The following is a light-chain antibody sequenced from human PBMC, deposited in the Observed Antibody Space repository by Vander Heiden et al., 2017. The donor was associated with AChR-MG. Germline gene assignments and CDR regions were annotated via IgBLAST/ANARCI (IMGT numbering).Light chain of an antibody. CDR2: WAS. CDR1: QSVLYSSNNKNY. Sequence: DIVMTQAPDFLAVPLGERATINCKSSQSVLYSSNNKNYLAWYQQKPGQPPKLLIYWASTRESGVPDRFSGSGSGTDFTLTISSLQAEDVAVYYCQQYYSTPRTFGQGTKLEIK. J-gene: IGKJ2*02. CDR3: QQYYSTPRT. V-gene: IGKV4-1*01.